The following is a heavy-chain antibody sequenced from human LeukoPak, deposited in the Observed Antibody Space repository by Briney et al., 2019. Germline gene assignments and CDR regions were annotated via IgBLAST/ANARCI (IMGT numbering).Heavy chain of an antibody. Sequence: PSETLSLTCTVSGGSISSGGYYWSWIRQPPGKGLEWIGYIYHSGSTYYNPSLKSRVTISVDRSKNQFSLKLSSVTAADTAVYYCARVPDYGDFSSADDYWGQGTLVTVSS. J-gene: IGHJ4*02. CDR1: GGSISSGGYY. D-gene: IGHD4-17*01. V-gene: IGHV4-30-2*01. CDR2: IYHSGST. CDR3: ARVPDYGDFSSADDY.